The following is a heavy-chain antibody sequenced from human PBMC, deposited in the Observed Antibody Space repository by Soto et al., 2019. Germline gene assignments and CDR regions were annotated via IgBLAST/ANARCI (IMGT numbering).Heavy chain of an antibody. D-gene: IGHD2-2*01. CDR2: ISSSSSYI. Sequence: GGSLRPSCAASGFTFSSYSMNWVRQAPGKGLEWVSSISSSSSYIYYADSVKGRFTISRDNAKNSLYLQMNSLRAEDTAVYYCARGRYCSSTSCPTYFDYWGQGTLVTVSS. CDR3: ARGRYCSSTSCPTYFDY. V-gene: IGHV3-21*01. CDR1: GFTFSSYS. J-gene: IGHJ4*02.